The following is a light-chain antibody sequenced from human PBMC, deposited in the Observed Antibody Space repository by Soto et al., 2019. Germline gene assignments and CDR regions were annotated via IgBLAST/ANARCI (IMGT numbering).Light chain of an antibody. CDR1: SSDVGSYNY. CDR3: ISYAGSNNFV. V-gene: IGLV2-8*01. CDR2: EVS. Sequence: QSALTQPPSASGSPGQSVTISCTGTSSDVGSYNYVSWYQQHPGKAPKLMIYEVSKRPSGVPDRFSGSKSGNTASLTVSGLQAEDEADYYCISYAGSNNFVFGGGTKLTVL. J-gene: IGLJ2*01.